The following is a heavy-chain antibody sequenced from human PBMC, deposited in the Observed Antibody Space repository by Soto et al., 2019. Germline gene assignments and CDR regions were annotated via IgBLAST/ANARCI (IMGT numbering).Heavy chain of an antibody. Sequence: SETLSLTCSVSCGSIRSYYWSWIRQSPEKGLEWIGYFYHSGNSNYNPSLKSQVTISVDTSKNQLSLSLRSVTAADTAVYFCARISSVDPYGYVNGGLDVWGQGTTVTVS. CDR1: CGSIRSYY. D-gene: IGHD5-18*01. V-gene: IGHV4-59*01. J-gene: IGHJ6*02. CDR2: FYHSGNS. CDR3: ARISSVDPYGYVNGGLDV.